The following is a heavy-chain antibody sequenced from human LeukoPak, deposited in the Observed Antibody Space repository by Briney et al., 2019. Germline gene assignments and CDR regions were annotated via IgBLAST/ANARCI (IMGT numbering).Heavy chain of an antibody. Sequence: GGSLRLSCAASGFTFSSYAMSWVRQAPGKGLEWVSYINHNGEMIFYPDFVKGRFTISRDSAKNSLYLQMNSLRDEDTAVYYCARDSDWAFHYWGQGTLVTVSS. CDR2: INHNGEMI. V-gene: IGHV3-48*02. J-gene: IGHJ4*02. CDR3: ARDSDWAFHY. D-gene: IGHD2-21*02. CDR1: GFTFSSYA.